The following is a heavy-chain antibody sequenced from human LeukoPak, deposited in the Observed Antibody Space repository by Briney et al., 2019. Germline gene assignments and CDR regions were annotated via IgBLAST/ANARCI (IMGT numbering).Heavy chain of an antibody. CDR1: GFTFSSSA. D-gene: IGHD6-13*01. Sequence: GGSLRLSCAASGFTFSSSAMSWVRQVPGKGLEWVSGISASGGSTSYADSVRGRFTISRDNSKNTLYVQMNSLRAEDTAVYYCAKAKGIAAAGTSGYWGQGTLVTVSS. V-gene: IGHV3-23*01. CDR3: AKAKGIAAAGTSGY. J-gene: IGHJ4*02. CDR2: ISASGGST.